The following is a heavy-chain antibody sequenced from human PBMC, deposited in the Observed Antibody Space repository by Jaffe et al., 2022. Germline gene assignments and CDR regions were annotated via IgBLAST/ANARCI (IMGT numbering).Heavy chain of an antibody. J-gene: IGHJ4*02. CDR2: IKQDGSEK. Sequence: EVQLVESGGGLVQPGGSLRLSCAASGFTFSSYWMSWVRQAPGKGLEWVANIKQDGSEKYYVDSVKGRFTISRDNAKNSLYLQMNSLRAEDTAVYYCARCINYYDSSGYSGFDYWGQGTLVTVSS. D-gene: IGHD3-22*01. CDR3: ARCINYYDSSGYSGFDY. V-gene: IGHV3-7*05. CDR1: GFTFSSYW.